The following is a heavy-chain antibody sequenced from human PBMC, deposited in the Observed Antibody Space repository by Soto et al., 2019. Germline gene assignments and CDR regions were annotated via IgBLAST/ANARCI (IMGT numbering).Heavy chain of an antibody. V-gene: IGHV5-10-1*01. Sequence: GESLKMSCQASGYDFSTYWISWVRQMPGKGLEWMGRIDPSDFYTNYRPSFQGHVTISVDKSINTVYLQWSSLKASDTAMYYCAGRRAVGIHYKHGMDVWGQGTAVTVSS. CDR3: AGRRAVGIHYKHGMDV. CDR2: IDPSDFYT. D-gene: IGHD2-21*01. CDR1: GYDFSTYW. J-gene: IGHJ6*02.